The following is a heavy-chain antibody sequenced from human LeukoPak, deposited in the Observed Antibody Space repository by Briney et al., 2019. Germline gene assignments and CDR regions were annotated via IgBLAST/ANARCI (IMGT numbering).Heavy chain of an antibody. Sequence: SVKVSCKASGYTFTSYGISWVRQAPGQGLEWMGGIIPISGTANYAQKFQDRITITADESTSTAYMELSSLRSEDTAVYYCATYCSSTSCYIWGYYFDYWGQGTLVTVSS. CDR3: ATYCSSTSCYIWGYYFDY. V-gene: IGHV1-69*13. CDR1: GYTFTSYG. J-gene: IGHJ4*02. CDR2: IIPISGTA. D-gene: IGHD2-2*01.